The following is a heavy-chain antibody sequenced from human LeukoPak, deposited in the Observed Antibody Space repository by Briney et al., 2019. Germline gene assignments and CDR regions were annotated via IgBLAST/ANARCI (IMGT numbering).Heavy chain of an antibody. CDR3: AKLGYYDSSAALDW. Sequence: GGSLRLSCAASGFTFSSYGMHWVRQAPGKGLEWVAFIRYDGSNKYYADSVKGRFTISRDNSKNTLYLQMNSLRAEDTAVYYCAKLGYYDSSAALDWWGQGTLVTVSS. J-gene: IGHJ4*02. CDR1: GFTFSSYG. V-gene: IGHV3-30*02. D-gene: IGHD3-22*01. CDR2: IRYDGSNK.